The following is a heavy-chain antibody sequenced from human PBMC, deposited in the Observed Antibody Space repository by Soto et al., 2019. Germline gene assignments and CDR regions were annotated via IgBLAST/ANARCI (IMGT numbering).Heavy chain of an antibody. CDR2: IWNDGNGY. CDR3: ARRQISPPTRGAASARGGMDV. Sequence: GGSLRLSCAASGFTFNNYGMHWVRQAPGKGLEWVAVIWNDGNGYYYANSVKGRFTISRDNSKNTLYLQMSSLTAEDTAVYYCARRQISPPTRGAASARGGMDVRAQRTTVTVSS. CDR1: GFTFNNYG. D-gene: IGHD6-13*01. J-gene: IGHJ6*02. V-gene: IGHV3-33*01.